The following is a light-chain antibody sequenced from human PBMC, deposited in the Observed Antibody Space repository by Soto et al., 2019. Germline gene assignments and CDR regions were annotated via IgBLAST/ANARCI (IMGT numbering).Light chain of an antibody. CDR2: GAS. CDR3: QQYNNWLPLT. J-gene: IGKJ4*01. CDR1: QSVSSN. V-gene: IGKV3-15*01. Sequence: EIVMTQSPATLSVSPGERATLSCRASQSVSSNLAWYQQKPGQAPRLLIYGASTRATGIPARFSGSGSGTEFTPTISSLQSEDFAVYYCQQYNNWLPLTFGGGTKVDIK.